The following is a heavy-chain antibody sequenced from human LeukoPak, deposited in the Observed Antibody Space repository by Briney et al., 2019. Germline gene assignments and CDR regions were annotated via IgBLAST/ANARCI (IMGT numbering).Heavy chain of an antibody. CDR3: ARARLGSSSGYKAGGNSRYYFDY. J-gene: IGHJ4*02. Sequence: PSETLSLTCAVYGGSFSGYYWSWIRQPPGKGLEWIGEINHSGSTNYNPSLKSRVTISVDTSKNQFSLKLSSVTAADTAVYYCARARLGSSSGYKAGGNSRYYFDYWGQGTLVTVSS. V-gene: IGHV4-34*01. CDR1: GGSFSGYY. D-gene: IGHD3-22*01. CDR2: INHSGST.